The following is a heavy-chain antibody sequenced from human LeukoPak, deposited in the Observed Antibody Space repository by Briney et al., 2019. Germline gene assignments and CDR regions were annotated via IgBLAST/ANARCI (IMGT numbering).Heavy chain of an antibody. CDR3: ARQGYANDAFDI. D-gene: IGHD2-2*01. J-gene: IGHJ3*02. Sequence: ETLSLTCTVSGGSLSSSTYHWGWIRQPPGKGLEWIGTMHYSGRTYSNPSLKSRVSISRDTSKNQISLKLRSVTAADTAVYYCARQGYANDAFDIWGQGTMVTVSS. CDR1: GGSLSSSTYH. CDR2: MHYSGRT. V-gene: IGHV4-39*01.